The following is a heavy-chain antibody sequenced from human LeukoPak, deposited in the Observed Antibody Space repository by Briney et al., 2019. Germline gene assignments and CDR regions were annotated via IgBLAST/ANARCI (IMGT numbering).Heavy chain of an antibody. CDR2: INPNSGGT. V-gene: IGHV1-2*06. J-gene: IGHJ5*02. CDR3: ARVSTMVRGVKTFDP. CDR1: GYTFTGYY. Sequence: ASVKVSCKASGYTFTGYYMHWVRQAPGQGLEWMGRINPNSGGTNYAQKFQGRVTMTRDTSISTAYMELSRLRSDDTAVYYCARVSTMVRGVKTFDPWGQGTLVTVSS. D-gene: IGHD3-10*01.